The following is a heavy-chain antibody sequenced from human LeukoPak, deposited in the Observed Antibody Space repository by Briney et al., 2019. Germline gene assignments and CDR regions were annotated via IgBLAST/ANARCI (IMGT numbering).Heavy chain of an antibody. Sequence: ASVKVSCKASGATFSDYALNWVRQAPGQGLEWMGVFIPILGTANSTQKFQDRVTITADMSTNTAYMGLSSLRSEDTAVYFCAGIPVFGVVLHQEPVWGKGTTVTVSS. J-gene: IGHJ6*04. CDR1: GATFSDYA. CDR2: FIPILGTA. V-gene: IGHV1-69*10. D-gene: IGHD3-3*01. CDR3: AGIPVFGVVLHQEPV.